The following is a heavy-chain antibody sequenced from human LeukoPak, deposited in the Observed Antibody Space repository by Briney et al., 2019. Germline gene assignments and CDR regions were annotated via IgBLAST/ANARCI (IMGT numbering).Heavy chain of an antibody. V-gene: IGHV1-2*02. CDR1: GYTFTGYY. Sequence: ASGKVSCKASGYTFTGYYLHWVRQAPGQGPELMGWINPNSGDTNYAQKFQGRVTMTWDTSISTAYMGLSRLKSDDTAIYYCARGTAYTEHPFFDYWGQGTLVTVSS. D-gene: IGHD3-16*01. CDR2: INPNSGDT. CDR3: ARGTAYTEHPFFDY. J-gene: IGHJ4*02.